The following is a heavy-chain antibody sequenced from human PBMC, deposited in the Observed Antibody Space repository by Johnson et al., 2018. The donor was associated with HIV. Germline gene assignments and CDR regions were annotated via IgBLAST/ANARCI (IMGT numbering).Heavy chain of an antibody. V-gene: IGHV3-30*04. CDR2: ISYDGSNK. CDR1: GFTFSSYA. J-gene: IGHJ3*02. D-gene: IGHD6-19*01. Sequence: QVQLVESGGGVVQPGRSLRLSCAASGFTFSSYAMHWVRQAPGKGLEWVAVISYDGSNKYSADSVKGRFTISRDDSKNTLYLQMNSLITEDTAVYYCARVRRSGWYDNDAVDIWGQGTMVTVSS. CDR3: ARVRRSGWYDNDAVDI.